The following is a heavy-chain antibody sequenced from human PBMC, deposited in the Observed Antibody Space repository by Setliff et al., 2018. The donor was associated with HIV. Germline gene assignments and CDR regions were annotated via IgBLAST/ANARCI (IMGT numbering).Heavy chain of an antibody. CDR1: GFTFSSYT. CDR2: ISSSSYYI. V-gene: IGHV3-21*01. D-gene: IGHD5-18*01. J-gene: IGHJ4*02. Sequence: GSLRLSCAASGFTFSSYTRNWVRQAPGKGLEWVSSISSSSYYIYYADSVKGRFTISRDNAKNSLFLQMNSLRAEDTAVYYCASIELAAMVRVDYWGQGTLVTVSS. CDR3: ASIELAAMVRVDY.